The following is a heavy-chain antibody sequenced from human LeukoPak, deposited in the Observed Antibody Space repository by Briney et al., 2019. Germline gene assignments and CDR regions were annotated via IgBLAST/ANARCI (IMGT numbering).Heavy chain of an antibody. CDR1: GFTFSSYS. V-gene: IGHV3-21*01. J-gene: IGHJ4*02. Sequence: GGSLRLSCAASGFTFSSYSMNWVRQAPGKGLEWVSSIGSSSSYIYYADSVKGRFTISRDNAKNSLYLQMNSLRAEDTAVYYCARDRCSGGSCYGGATGAYWGQGTLVTVSS. D-gene: IGHD2-15*01. CDR3: ARDRCSGGSCYGGATGAY. CDR2: IGSSSSYI.